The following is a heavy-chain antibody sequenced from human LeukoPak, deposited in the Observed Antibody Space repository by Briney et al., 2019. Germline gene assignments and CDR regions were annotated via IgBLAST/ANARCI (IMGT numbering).Heavy chain of an antibody. CDR2: IKYDGSEK. Sequence: AGGSLRLSCAASGFTCSSYWMSWVRQAPGKGLEWVANIKYDGSEKYYVDSVNGRFTISRDNARNSLYLQMNSRRAEDTAVYYCARGGNNYGLWGRGTLVTVSS. V-gene: IGHV3-7*05. CDR3: ARGGNNYGL. CDR1: GFTCSSYW. D-gene: IGHD3-10*01. J-gene: IGHJ4*02.